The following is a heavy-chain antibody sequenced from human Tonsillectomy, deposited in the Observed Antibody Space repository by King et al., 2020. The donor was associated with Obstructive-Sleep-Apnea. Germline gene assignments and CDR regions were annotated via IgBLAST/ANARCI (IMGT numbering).Heavy chain of an antibody. CDR2: ISYDGSNK. CDR1: GFTFSNYA. CDR3: ARPIAGAGTAIDY. J-gene: IGHJ4*02. D-gene: IGHD1-1*01. Sequence: VQLVESGGGVVQPGRSLRLSCAASGFTFSNYAIHWVRQAPGKGLEWVAVISYDGSNKYYADSVKGRFTTSRDNSKNTLYLQMNSLRAEETAVYYCARPIAGAGTAIDYWGQGTLVTVSS. V-gene: IGHV3-30-3*01.